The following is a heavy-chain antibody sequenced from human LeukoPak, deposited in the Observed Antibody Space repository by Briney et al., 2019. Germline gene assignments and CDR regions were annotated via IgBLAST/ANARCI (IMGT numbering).Heavy chain of an antibody. D-gene: IGHD3-10*01. CDR2: IYSGGAT. Sequence: SGGSLRLSCVASGITVSSNYMSWVRQAPGKGLEWVSIIYSGGATFYADSVKGRFIISRENSKNTLWLQMNSLRAEDTVVYYCASELWFGELVLEGAFDIWGQGTMVTVSS. V-gene: IGHV3-66*01. CDR3: ASELWFGELVLEGAFDI. CDR1: GITVSSNY. J-gene: IGHJ3*02.